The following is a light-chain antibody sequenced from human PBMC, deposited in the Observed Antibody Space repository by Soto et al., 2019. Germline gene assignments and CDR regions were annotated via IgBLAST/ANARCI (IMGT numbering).Light chain of an antibody. CDR2: NAS. CDR3: QQCKSYPIT. Sequence: AIQLTQTPSSVSASVGDRVTITCRATQDISNTLAWYQHKPGRGPMLLIFNASTLESGVPSRFTGSGSGTHFTLTISSLQPEDFATYFCQQCKSYPITFGQGTRVEVK. J-gene: IGKJ5*01. CDR1: QDISNT. V-gene: IGKV1-13*02.